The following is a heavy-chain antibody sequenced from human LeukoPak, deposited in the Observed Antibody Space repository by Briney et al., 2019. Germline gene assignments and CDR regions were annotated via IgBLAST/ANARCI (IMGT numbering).Heavy chain of an antibody. V-gene: IGHV4-59*01. CDR1: GGSINSYY. CDR3: ARTLKDAYLNAFGY. D-gene: IGHD3-16*01. CDR2: VSSSGST. J-gene: IGHJ4*02. Sequence: PSETLSLTCTVPGGSINSYYWNWLRQPPGKTLEWIGYVSSSGSTNYSPFFKSRLTISLDTSKNQFSLNLRSVTAADTAVYYCARTLKDAYLNAFGYWGQGTLVAVSS.